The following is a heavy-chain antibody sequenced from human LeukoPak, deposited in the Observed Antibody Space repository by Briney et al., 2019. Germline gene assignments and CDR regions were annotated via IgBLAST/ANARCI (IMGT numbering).Heavy chain of an antibody. CDR3: VKDNPLDY. J-gene: IGHJ4*02. CDR1: GFTFSGYG. D-gene: IGHD1-14*01. V-gene: IGHV3-30*02. Sequence: GGSLRLSCAASGFTFSGYGMHWVRQSPGKGLEWVAFIRYDGNIKFYADSMKGRFTISRDNSKNTLYLHINSLRPEDTALYYCVKDNPLDYWGQGTLVIVSS. CDR2: IRYDGNIK.